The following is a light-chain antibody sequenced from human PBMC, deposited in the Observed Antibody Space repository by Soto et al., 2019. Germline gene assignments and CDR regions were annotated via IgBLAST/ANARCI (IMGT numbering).Light chain of an antibody. J-gene: IGKJ5*01. V-gene: IGKV1-39*01. CDR3: QHSYTVPIA. Sequence: DIQMTQSPSSLSPSVGDGITITCRASQDIIRHLNWYQHKPGRAHRXLIYAASTLQSGVPSRFTGSGSGTELTITISGLQPEDFETYYCQHSYTVPIAFGQGTRREIK. CDR1: QDIIRH. CDR2: AAS.